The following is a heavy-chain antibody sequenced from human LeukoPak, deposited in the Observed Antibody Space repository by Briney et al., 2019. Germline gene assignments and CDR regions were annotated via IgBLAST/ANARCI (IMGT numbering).Heavy chain of an antibody. J-gene: IGHJ4*02. D-gene: IGHD1-26*01. Sequence: PGGSLRLSCAASGFTFRTSAMTWVRQTPGKGLEWVSTIGGRGDITDYADSVKGRFTISRDNSKNTLYLQMNSLRAEDTAIYFCAKRGLVGSYFDYWGQGTLVTVSS. V-gene: IGHV3-23*01. CDR2: IGGRGDIT. CDR3: AKRGLVGSYFDY. CDR1: GFTFRTSA.